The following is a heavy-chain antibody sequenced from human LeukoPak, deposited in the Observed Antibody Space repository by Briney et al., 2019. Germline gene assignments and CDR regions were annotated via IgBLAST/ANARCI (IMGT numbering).Heavy chain of an antibody. J-gene: IGHJ3*02. CDR2: IYHSGST. D-gene: IGHD2-21*02. CDR1: GYSISSGYY. Sequence: SETLSLTCTVSGYSISSGYYWGWIRQPPGKGLEWIGSIYHSGSTYYNPSLKSRVTISVDTSKNQFSLKLSSVTAADTAVYYCASQAYCGGDCYLESLDIWGQGTMVTVSS. V-gene: IGHV4-38-2*02. CDR3: ASQAYCGGDCYLESLDI.